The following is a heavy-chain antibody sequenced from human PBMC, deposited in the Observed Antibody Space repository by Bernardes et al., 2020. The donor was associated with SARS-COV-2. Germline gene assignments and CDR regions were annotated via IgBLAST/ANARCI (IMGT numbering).Heavy chain of an antibody. CDR3: TRGYQTDWFDP. CDR2: IYASGSI. CDR1: VGPFRSGSYY. D-gene: IGHD2-2*01. Sequence: SKTLSLTCSVSVGPFRSGSYYWSWIRQPAGKGLEWIGRIYASGSINYNPSPKSRATIPEDMSKNQFSLRLTSVTAADTAIYYCTRGYQTDWFDPWGQGTLVTVSS. J-gene: IGHJ5*02. V-gene: IGHV4-61*02.